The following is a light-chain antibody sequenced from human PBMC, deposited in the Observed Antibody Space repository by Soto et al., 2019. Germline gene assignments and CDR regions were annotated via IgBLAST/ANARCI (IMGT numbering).Light chain of an antibody. J-gene: IGLJ3*02. Sequence: QSVLTQPPSVSGAPGQRVTISCTGSSSNIGSGYDVHWYQQLPGAAPKLLIYDNTDRPSGVPDRFSGSKSATSASLAITGLQVEDEADYYCQSYDSSLSASVFGGGTKVTVL. V-gene: IGLV1-40*01. CDR3: QSYDSSLSASV. CDR1: SSNIGSGYD. CDR2: DNT.